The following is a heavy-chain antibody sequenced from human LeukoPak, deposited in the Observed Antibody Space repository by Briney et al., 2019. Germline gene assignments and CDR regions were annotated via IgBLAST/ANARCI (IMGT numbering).Heavy chain of an antibody. V-gene: IGHV3-23*01. CDR3: AKGYGWEASYYYYYMDV. D-gene: IGHD1-26*01. CDR2: ISDSGGST. CDR1: GFTFSISA. J-gene: IGHJ6*03. Sequence: GGSLRLSCAASGFTFSISAMGWVRQAPGKGLEWVSGISDSGGSTFYADSVKGRFTISRDNSKNTLYLQMNSLRAEDTAVYYCAKGYGWEASYYYYYMDVWGKGTTVTISS.